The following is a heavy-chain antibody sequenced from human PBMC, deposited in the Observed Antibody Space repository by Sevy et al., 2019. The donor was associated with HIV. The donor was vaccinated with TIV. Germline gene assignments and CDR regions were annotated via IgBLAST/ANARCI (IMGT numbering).Heavy chain of an antibody. J-gene: IGHJ4*02. V-gene: IGHV3-48*03. CDR3: ARDRQGITVAGTAIDY. D-gene: IGHD6-19*01. CDR2: ITLSGSST. CDR1: GLTFSNYE. Sequence: GGSLRLSCTASGLTFSNYEMNWVPQAPGKGLEWVSYITLSGSSTYYADSVKGRFTISRDKAKNSRYLQMNSLRAEDTAVYYCARDRQGITVAGTAIDYWGQGTLVTVSS.